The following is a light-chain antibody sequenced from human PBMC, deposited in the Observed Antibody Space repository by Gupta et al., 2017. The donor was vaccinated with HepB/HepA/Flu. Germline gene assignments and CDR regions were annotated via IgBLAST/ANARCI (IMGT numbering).Light chain of an antibody. CDR1: QSVSSSY. CDR3: QQYGSSPPLT. V-gene: IGKV3-20*01. CDR2: GAS. Sequence: IVLTQSPATLSLSPGERATLSCRASQSVSSSYLAWYQQKPGQAPRLLIYGASSRATGIPDRFSGSGSGTDFTLTISRLEPEDFALYYCQQYGSSPPLTFGGGTKVEIK. J-gene: IGKJ4*01.